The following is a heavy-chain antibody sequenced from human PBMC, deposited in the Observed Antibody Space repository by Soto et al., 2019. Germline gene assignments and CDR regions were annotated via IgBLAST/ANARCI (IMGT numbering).Heavy chain of an antibody. CDR1: GFTVSSNY. CDR2: IYSGGST. Sequence: PGGSLRLSCAASGFTVSSNYMSWVRQAPGKGLEWVSVIYSGGSTYYADSVKGRFTISRDNSKNTLYLQMNSLRAEDTAVYYCAGEDYGSGSYYVGYYYGMDVWGQGTTVTVSS. D-gene: IGHD3-10*01. V-gene: IGHV3-66*01. CDR3: AGEDYGSGSYYVGYYYGMDV. J-gene: IGHJ6*02.